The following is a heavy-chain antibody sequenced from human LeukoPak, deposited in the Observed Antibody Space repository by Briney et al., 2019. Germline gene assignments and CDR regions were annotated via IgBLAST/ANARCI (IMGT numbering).Heavy chain of an antibody. V-gene: IGHV4-59*08. CDR3: ARQSGRATAAQLGYAMDV. J-gene: IGHJ6*02. CDR2: IYYSGST. Sequence: PSETLSLTCTVSGGSISSYYWSWIRQPPGKGLEWIGYIYYSGSTNYNPPLKSRVTISADTSKNQFSLRLRSVTASDTAVYYCARQSGRATAAQLGYAMDVWGQGTTVTVSS. CDR1: GGSISSYY. D-gene: IGHD6-13*01.